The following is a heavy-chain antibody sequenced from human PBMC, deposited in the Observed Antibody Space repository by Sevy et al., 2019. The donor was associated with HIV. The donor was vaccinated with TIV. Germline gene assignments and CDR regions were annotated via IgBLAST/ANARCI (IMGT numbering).Heavy chain of an antibody. CDR1: GFTFSSYA. J-gene: IGHJ4*02. D-gene: IGHD1-26*01. CDR2: ISYDGSNK. Sequence: GGSLRLSCAASGFTFSSYAMHWVRQAPGKGLEWVAVISYDGSNKYYADSVKGRFTNSRDNSKNTLYLQMNSLRAEDTAVYYCERDGLRRDSGSYSFDYWGQGTLVTVSS. V-gene: IGHV3-30-3*01. CDR3: ERDGLRRDSGSYSFDY.